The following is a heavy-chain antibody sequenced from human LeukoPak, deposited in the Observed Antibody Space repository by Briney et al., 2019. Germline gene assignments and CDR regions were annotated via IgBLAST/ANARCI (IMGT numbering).Heavy chain of an antibody. CDR3: ARGGGYFEFAYFDY. D-gene: IGHD3-22*01. J-gene: IGHJ4*02. CDR2: ISYDGSNK. V-gene: IGHV3-30-3*01. Sequence: GRSLRLSCAASGFTFSSYAMHWVRQAPGKGLEWVAVISYDGSNKYYADSVKGRFTISRDNSKNTLYLQMNSLRAEDTAVYYWARGGGYFEFAYFDYWGQGTLVTVSS. CDR1: GFTFSSYA.